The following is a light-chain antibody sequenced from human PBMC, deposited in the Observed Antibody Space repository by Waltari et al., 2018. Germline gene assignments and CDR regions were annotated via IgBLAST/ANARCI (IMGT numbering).Light chain of an antibody. V-gene: IGLV2-23*02. J-gene: IGLJ3*02. CDR1: SSDVGNYNL. CDR2: DVN. Sequence: QSALTQTATVSGSPGQSITLSCTGSSSDVGNYNLVSWYQQHPGEAPKLIIYDVNKRPLGVSNRFSGSKSGNTASLTISGLQAADEADYYCCSYAGSSVSVFGGGTKVTVL. CDR3: CSYAGSSVSV.